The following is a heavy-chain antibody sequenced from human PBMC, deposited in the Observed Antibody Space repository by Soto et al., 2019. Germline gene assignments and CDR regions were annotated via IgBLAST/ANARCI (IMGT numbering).Heavy chain of an antibody. D-gene: IGHD3-9*01. J-gene: IGHJ3*01. CDR1: RYTFTSHG. Sequence: QIQLVQSGGGVKTPGASVKVSCTTSRYTFTSHGIAWVRQAPGQGLEWMGWISTFNGKTDYAQKFQGRVTMTADTITSTVDMELRRPRFDDTGGYFCARLLTEGATFREDAFDLWGQGTKVTVSS. V-gene: IGHV1-18*01. CDR2: ISTFNGKT. CDR3: ARLLTEGATFREDAFDL.